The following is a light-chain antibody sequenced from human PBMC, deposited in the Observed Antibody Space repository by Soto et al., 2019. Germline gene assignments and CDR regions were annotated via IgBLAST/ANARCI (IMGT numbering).Light chain of an antibody. CDR2: RAS. J-gene: IGKJ1*01. CDR1: QSVSIR. Sequence: DIQMTQSPSTLSASVGDRVTITCRASQSVSIRLAWYQHKAGKAPNLLIHRASSLEDGVSSRFSGSGSGTEFTLPISSLQHDDSATYYCQQYNSYRAFGQGTKVEIK. V-gene: IGKV1-5*03. CDR3: QQYNSYRA.